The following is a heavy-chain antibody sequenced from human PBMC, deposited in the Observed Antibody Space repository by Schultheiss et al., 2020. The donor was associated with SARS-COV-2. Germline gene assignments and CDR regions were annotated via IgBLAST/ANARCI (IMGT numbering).Heavy chain of an antibody. Sequence: GESLKISCKASGYTFTSYGISWVRQAPGQGLEWMGWISDYNGNTNYAQKLQSRVTMTTDTSTSTAYMELRSLGSDDTAVYYCARGAIVVVPDAYYGMDVWGQGTTVTVSS. CDR3: ARGAIVVVPDAYYGMDV. CDR2: ISDYNGNT. J-gene: IGHJ6*02. CDR1: GYTFTSYG. V-gene: IGHV1-18*01. D-gene: IGHD2-2*01.